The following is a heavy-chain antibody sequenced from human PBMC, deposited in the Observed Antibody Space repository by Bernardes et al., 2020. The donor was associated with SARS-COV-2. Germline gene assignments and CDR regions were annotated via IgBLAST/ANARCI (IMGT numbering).Heavy chain of an antibody. Sequence: GGSLGLSCAASGFSFHNYGMHWVRQAPGKGLEWVAFISYEGSKKYYLDSLKGRFIISRDYSKNTLYLQMNSLRDDDTAVYYCGGSTSHLYGMDVWGQGTTVTVSS. CDR2: ISYEGSKK. CDR3: GGSTSHLYGMDV. V-gene: IGHV3-30*03. CDR1: GFSFHNYG. J-gene: IGHJ6*02. D-gene: IGHD2-2*01.